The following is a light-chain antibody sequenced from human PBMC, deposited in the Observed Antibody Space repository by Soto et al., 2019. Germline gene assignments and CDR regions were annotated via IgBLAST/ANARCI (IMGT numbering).Light chain of an antibody. CDR2: DGS. V-gene: IGLV2-23*01. J-gene: IGLJ1*01. Sequence: QSVLSQPASVSASPGQSITISCTGNTSTVGGCDGVSWYQQHPGKAPEVIIDDGSKQPSGISSRFSGSNSSSTACLTISGLQAEEGADYYCCSYAGSYPSVFGTGTKGTAL. CDR3: CSYAGSYPSV. CDR1: TSTVGGCDG.